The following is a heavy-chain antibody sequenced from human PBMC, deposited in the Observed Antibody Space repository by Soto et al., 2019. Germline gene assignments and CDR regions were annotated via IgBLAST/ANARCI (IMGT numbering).Heavy chain of an antibody. Sequence: SDTLSLTWAVYGGSFSGYSWSWIRQPPGKGLELIVEIKHSVSTNYNPSLKSRVTISVDTSKNQFSLKLSSVTAADTAVYYCARFGRGYDSSGYYRVYYGMDVWGQGTTVTVSS. CDR2: IKHSVST. D-gene: IGHD3-22*01. V-gene: IGHV4-34*01. CDR3: ARFGRGYDSSGYYRVYYGMDV. CDR1: GGSFSGYS. J-gene: IGHJ6*02.